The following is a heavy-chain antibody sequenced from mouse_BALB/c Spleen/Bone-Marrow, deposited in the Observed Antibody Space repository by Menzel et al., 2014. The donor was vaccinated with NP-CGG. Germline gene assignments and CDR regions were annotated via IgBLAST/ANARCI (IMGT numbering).Heavy chain of an antibody. V-gene: IGHV1-69*01. CDR3: ARGTGWYFDV. CDR1: GYTFTDYW. CDR2: IDTSDSYT. D-gene: IGHD4-1*01. J-gene: IGHJ1*01. Sequence: QVQLQQSGAELVMPGASVKMSCKASGYTFTDYWMHWVKQRPGQGLEWIGAIDTSDSYTSYNQKFKGKATLTVDEPSSTAYMQLSSLTSEDSAVYYCARGTGWYFDVWGAGTTVTVSS.